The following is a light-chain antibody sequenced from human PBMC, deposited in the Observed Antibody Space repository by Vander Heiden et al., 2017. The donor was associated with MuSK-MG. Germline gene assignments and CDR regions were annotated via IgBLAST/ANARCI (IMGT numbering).Light chain of an antibody. V-gene: IGKV1-39*01. J-gene: IGKJ4*01. CDR1: QSISSY. CDR2: AAS. Sequence: DNQMTQSPSSLSASVGDRVTITCRASQSISSYLNWYQQKPGKAPKLLIYAASSLQSGVPSRFSGSGSGTDFTLTISSLQPEDFATYYCQQSYSTPLTFGGGTQVEIK. CDR3: QQSYSTPLT.